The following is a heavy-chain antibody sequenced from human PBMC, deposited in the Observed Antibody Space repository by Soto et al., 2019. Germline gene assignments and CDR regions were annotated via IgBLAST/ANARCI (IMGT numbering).Heavy chain of an antibody. CDR2: IVVGSGNT. D-gene: IGHD1-7*01. Sequence: ASVKVSCKASGFTFTSSAMQWVRQARGQRLEWIGWIVVGSGNTNYAQKFQERVTITRDMSTSTAYMELSSLRSEDTAGYYCAAVRRAYNWNYVGYFQHWGQGTLVTVSS. J-gene: IGHJ1*01. CDR3: AAVRRAYNWNYVGYFQH. CDR1: GFTFTSSA. V-gene: IGHV1-58*02.